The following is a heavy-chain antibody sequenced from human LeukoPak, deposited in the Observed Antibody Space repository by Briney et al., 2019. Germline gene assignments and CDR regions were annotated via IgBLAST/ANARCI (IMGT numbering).Heavy chain of an antibody. J-gene: IGHJ4*02. D-gene: IGHD3-9*01. CDR3: AKGEYYDILNGYFNY. CDR1: GFTFSSYG. V-gene: IGHV3-30*02. Sequence: GGSLRLSCAASGFTFSSYGMHWVRQAPGKGLEWVAFIRYDGSNKYYADSVKGRFTISRDNSKNTLYLQMNSLRAEDTAVYYCAKGEYYDILNGYFNYWGQGTLVTVSS. CDR2: IRYDGSNK.